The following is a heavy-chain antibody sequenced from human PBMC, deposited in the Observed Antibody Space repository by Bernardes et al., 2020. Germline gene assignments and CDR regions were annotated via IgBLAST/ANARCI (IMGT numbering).Heavy chain of an antibody. Sequence: AGSLSLTCAAYGGSFSGYYWSWIRQPPGKGLEWIGEINHSGSTNYNPSLKRRVTISVDTSKNQFSLKLSSVTAADTAVYYCALMATMADDAFDIWGQGTMVTVSS. CDR3: ALMATMADDAFDI. D-gene: IGHD2-8*01. V-gene: IGHV4-34*01. CDR1: GGSFSGYY. CDR2: INHSGST. J-gene: IGHJ3*02.